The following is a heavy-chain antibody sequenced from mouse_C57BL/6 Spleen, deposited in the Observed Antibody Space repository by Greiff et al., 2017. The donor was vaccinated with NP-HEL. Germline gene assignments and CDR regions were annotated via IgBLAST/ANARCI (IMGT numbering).Heavy chain of an antibody. CDR2: IYPGDGDT. Sequence: QVQLHQSGPELVKPGASVKISCKASGYAFSSSWMNWVKQRPGKGLEWIGRIYPGDGDTNYNGKFKGKATLTADKSSSTAYMQLSSLTSEDSAVYFCAKNYYGSSSFDYWGQGTTLTVSS. D-gene: IGHD1-1*01. CDR1: GYAFSSSW. V-gene: IGHV1-82*01. J-gene: IGHJ2*01. CDR3: AKNYYGSSSFDY.